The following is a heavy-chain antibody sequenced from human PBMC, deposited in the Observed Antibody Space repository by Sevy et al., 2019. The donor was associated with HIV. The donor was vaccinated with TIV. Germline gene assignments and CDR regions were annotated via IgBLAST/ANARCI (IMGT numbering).Heavy chain of an antibody. CDR1: GFTFSSYG. CDR3: ARGGTYCRGHCYSGAIDYYYYYGTDD. V-gene: IGHV3-33*01. D-gene: IGHD2-21*01. Sequence: GGSLRLSCAASGFTFSSYGMHWVRQAPGKGLEWVAVIWYDGSNKHYADSVKGGFTISRDNSKNKLYLQMNSRRAEDTAAYYFARGGTYCRGHCYSGAIDYYYYYGTDDWGQRTTVTVAS. CDR2: IWYDGSNK. J-gene: IGHJ6*02.